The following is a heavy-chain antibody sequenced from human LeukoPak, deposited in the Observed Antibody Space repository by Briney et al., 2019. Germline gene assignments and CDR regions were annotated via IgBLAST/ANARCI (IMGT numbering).Heavy chain of an antibody. Sequence: PSETLSLTCTVSGVSISSSSYYWGWIRQPPGKGLEWIGSINYSGSTYYNPSLKSRVTISVDKSKNQFSLKLSSVTAADTAVYYCARKHSSSWYKEDYFDYWGQGTLVTVSS. D-gene: IGHD6-13*01. CDR2: INYSGST. J-gene: IGHJ4*02. CDR1: GVSISSSSYY. V-gene: IGHV4-39*07. CDR3: ARKHSSSWYKEDYFDY.